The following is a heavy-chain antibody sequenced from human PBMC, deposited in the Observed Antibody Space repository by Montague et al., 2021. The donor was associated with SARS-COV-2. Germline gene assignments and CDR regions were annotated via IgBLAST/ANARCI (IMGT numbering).Heavy chain of an antibody. Sequence: SETLSLTCAVSSGSFRGYYWSWIRQPPGKGLEWIGEINHSGSTTYNPSLESRVSISVDTSNKQFSLKVTSVTATDTAVYYCARLGAITLVRGITKADFSNYGMDVWGQGITVTVSS. J-gene: IGHJ6*02. CDR2: INHSGST. V-gene: IGHV4-34*01. D-gene: IGHD3-10*01. CDR3: ARLGAITLVRGITKADFSNYGMDV. CDR1: SGSFRGYY.